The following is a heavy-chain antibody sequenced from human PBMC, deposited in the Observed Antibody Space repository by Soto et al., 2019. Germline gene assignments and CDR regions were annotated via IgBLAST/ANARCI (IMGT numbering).Heavy chain of an antibody. CDR1: GYTFKNYG. Sequence: QDHLVQSGGEVKKPGASAKVSCKASGYTFKNYGINWVRQAPGRGLEWVAWISAYNGDTSYAQHLQGRVTVTTETLTNTAYMELRSLRPDDTAVYFCVLGGLETGYYRDMDYWVQGTLVSVSS. CDR3: VLGGLETGYYRDMDY. V-gene: IGHV1-18*04. CDR2: ISAYNGDT. D-gene: IGHD3-9*01. J-gene: IGHJ4*02.